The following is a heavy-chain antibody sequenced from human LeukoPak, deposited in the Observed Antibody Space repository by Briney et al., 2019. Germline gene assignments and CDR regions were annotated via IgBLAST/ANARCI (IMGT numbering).Heavy chain of an antibody. J-gene: IGHJ4*02. Sequence: PGGSLRLSCAASGFTFSSYSMNWVRQAPGKGLEWVSSISSSSSYIYYADSVKGRFTISRDNAKNSLYLQMNSLRAEDTAAYYCARGYGGSLPSFDYWGQGTLVTVSS. D-gene: IGHD3-10*01. CDR2: ISSSSSYI. CDR3: ARGYGGSLPSFDY. V-gene: IGHV3-21*01. CDR1: GFTFSSYS.